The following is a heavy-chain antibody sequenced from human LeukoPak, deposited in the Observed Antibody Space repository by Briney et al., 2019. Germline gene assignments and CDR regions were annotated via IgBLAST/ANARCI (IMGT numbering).Heavy chain of an antibody. V-gene: IGHV3-23*01. D-gene: IGHD3-9*01. J-gene: IGHJ4*02. CDR2: ISGSGGST. CDR3: AREYYDILTGNEFFDY. Sequence: GGSLRLSCAASGFTFSSYAMSWVRQAPGKGLEWVSAISGSGGSTYYADSVKGRFTISRDNSKNTLYLQMNSLRAEDTAVYYCAREYYDILTGNEFFDYWGQGTLVTVSS. CDR1: GFTFSSYA.